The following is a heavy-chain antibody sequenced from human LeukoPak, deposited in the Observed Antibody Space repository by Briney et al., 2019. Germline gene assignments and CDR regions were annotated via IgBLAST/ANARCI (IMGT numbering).Heavy chain of an antibody. J-gene: IGHJ4*02. D-gene: IGHD4-11*01. V-gene: IGHV3-23*01. CDR1: GFTFNSYA. Sequence: GGSLRLSCTASGFTFNSYAMTWVRQASGKGLEWVSGIGGGGGATYYADSVNGRFTISRDDSTSALYLQMNSLRAEDTVPYYCAKAVSYDYTNWGSAQFDYWGQGTLVTVSS. CDR3: AKAVSYDYTNWGSAQFDY. CDR2: IGGGGGAT.